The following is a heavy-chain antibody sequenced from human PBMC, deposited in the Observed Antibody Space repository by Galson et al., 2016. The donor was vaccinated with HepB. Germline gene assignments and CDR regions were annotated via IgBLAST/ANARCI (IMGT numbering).Heavy chain of an antibody. CDR2: INSDGSTT. CDR3: VNLGTTRT. Sequence: SLRLSCAASGFAFSNFHMGWVRQAPGKGLVWVSRINSDGSTTHYADSVKGRFTISRDNAKNTLYLQMNNLRAEDTAVYYCVNLGTTRTWGQGTQVTVSS. CDR1: GFAFSNFH. V-gene: IGHV3-74*01. J-gene: IGHJ5*02. D-gene: IGHD1-26*01.